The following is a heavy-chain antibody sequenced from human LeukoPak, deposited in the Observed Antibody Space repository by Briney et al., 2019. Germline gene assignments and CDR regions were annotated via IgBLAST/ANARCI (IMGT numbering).Heavy chain of an antibody. CDR1: GYTFTGYY. CDR3: AREGILRFLEWYPRGAFDI. V-gene: IGHV1-2*02. Sequence: ASVKVSCKASGYTFTGYYMHWVRQAPGQGLEWMGWINPNSGGTNYAQKFQGRVTMTRDTSISTAYMELSRLRSDDTAVYYCAREGILRFLEWYPRGAFDIWGQGTMVTVSS. CDR2: INPNSGGT. J-gene: IGHJ3*02. D-gene: IGHD3-3*01.